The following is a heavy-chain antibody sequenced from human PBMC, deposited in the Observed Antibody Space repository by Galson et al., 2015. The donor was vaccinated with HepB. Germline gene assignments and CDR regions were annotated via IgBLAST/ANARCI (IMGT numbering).Heavy chain of an antibody. CDR2: INSDGSST. CDR3: ALPLIAGRDPPGN. J-gene: IGHJ4*02. Sequence: SLRLSCAASGFTFSSYWMHWVRQAPGKGLVWVSRINSDGSSTSYADSVKGRFTISRDNAKNTLYLQMNSLRAEDTAVYYCALPLIAGRDPPGNWGQGTLVTVSS. D-gene: IGHD6-13*01. CDR1: GFTFSSYW. V-gene: IGHV3-74*01.